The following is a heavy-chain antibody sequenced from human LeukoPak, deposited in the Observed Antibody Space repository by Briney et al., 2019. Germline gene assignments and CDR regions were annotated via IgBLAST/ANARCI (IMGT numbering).Heavy chain of an antibody. CDR2: IYTSGST. Sequence: SQTLSLTCTVSGGSISSGSYYWSWIRQPAGKGLEWIGRIYTSGSTNYNPSLKSRVTISVDTSKNQFSLKLSSVTAADTAVYYCARMGSEYSSSWYDYWGQGTLVTVSS. D-gene: IGHD6-13*01. CDR1: GGSISSGSYY. J-gene: IGHJ4*02. V-gene: IGHV4-61*02. CDR3: ARMGSEYSSSWYDY.